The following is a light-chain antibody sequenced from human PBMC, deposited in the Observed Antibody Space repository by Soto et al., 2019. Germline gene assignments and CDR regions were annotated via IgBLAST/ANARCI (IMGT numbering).Light chain of an antibody. CDR3: QQADSFPLT. Sequence: DIQMSQSPSSVSASVGDRVTITCRASQGISRRLAWYQQRPGKAPKLLLSAASSLQSGVPSRFSGSGSGTDFTLTISSLQPEDFATYFCQQADSFPLTFGPGTKVDIK. CDR2: AAS. CDR1: QGISRR. V-gene: IGKV1-12*01. J-gene: IGKJ3*01.